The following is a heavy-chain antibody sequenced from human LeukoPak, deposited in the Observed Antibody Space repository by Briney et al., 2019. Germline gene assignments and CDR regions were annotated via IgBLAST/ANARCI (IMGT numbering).Heavy chain of an antibody. J-gene: IGHJ5*02. D-gene: IGHD3-22*01. CDR1: GYTFTSYD. Sequence: GASVKVSCKASGYTFTSYDINWVRQATGQGLEWMGWMNPNSGNAGYAQKFQGRVTITRNTSISTAYMELSSLRSEDTAVYYCARGIYYYDSSGYPSNWFDPWGQGTLVTVSS. CDR2: MNPNSGNA. CDR3: ARGIYYYDSSGYPSNWFDP. V-gene: IGHV1-8*03.